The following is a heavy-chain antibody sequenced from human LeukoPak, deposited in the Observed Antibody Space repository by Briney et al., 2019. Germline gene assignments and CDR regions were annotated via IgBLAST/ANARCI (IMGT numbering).Heavy chain of an antibody. V-gene: IGHV4-59*01. J-gene: IGHJ4*02. CDR1: GGSTSSYY. CDR2: IYYSGST. Sequence: SETLSLSCTVSGGSTSSYYWSWIRQPPGKGLEWIGYIYYSGSTNYNPSLKSRVTISVDTSKNQFSLKLSSVTAADTAVYYCARSGSSSSYGFDFWGQGTLVTVSS. CDR3: ARSGSSSSYGFDF. D-gene: IGHD6-13*01.